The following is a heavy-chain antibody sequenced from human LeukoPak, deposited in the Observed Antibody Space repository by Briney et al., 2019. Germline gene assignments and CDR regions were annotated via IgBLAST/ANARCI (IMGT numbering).Heavy chain of an antibody. D-gene: IGHD3-22*01. CDR1: GYTFTSYD. J-gene: IGHJ4*02. CDR3: ARGTSYYYDSPSDY. CDR2: MNPNSGNT. Sequence: ASVKVSCKASGYTFTSYDINWVRQATGQGLEWMGWMNPNSGNTGYAQKFQGRVTMTRNTSISTAYMELSSLRSEDTAVYYCARGTSYYYDSPSDYWGQRTLVTVSS. V-gene: IGHV1-8*01.